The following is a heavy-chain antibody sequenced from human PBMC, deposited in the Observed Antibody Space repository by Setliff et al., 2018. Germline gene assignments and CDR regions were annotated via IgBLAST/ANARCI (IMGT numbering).Heavy chain of an antibody. V-gene: IGHV5-51*01. J-gene: IGHJ3*01. Sequence: LGESLKISCKASGYIFTNYWIGWVRQMPGKGLEWMGVIYPGDSDTRYSPSFQGQVTISADKSINTAYLQWSSLKASDTAIYYCTRHEDRNKCTSSSCYRENDAFDVWGQGVMVTVSS. CDR2: IYPGDSDT. D-gene: IGHD2-2*01. CDR3: TRHEDRNKCTSSSCYRENDAFDV. CDR1: GYIFTNYW.